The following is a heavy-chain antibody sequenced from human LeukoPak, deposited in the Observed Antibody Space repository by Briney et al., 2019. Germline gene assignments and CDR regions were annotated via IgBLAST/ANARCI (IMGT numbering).Heavy chain of an antibody. CDR2: IYYSGST. CDR1: GDSISNYY. V-gene: IGHV4-59*01. CDR3: ARETCSGGSCFQFDF. Sequence: PSETLSLTCTVSGDSISNYYCSWIRQSPGKGLEWIGYIYYSGSTNYNPSLKSRVTISVDTSKNQFSLKLSSVTAADTAVYYCARETCSGGSCFQFDFWGQGTLVTVSS. J-gene: IGHJ4*02. D-gene: IGHD2-15*01.